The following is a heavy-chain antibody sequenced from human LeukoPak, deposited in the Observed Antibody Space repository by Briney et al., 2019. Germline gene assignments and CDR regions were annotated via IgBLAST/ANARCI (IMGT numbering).Heavy chain of an antibody. J-gene: IGHJ4*02. D-gene: IGHD3-22*01. CDR2: IYSGGST. V-gene: IGHV3-53*01. CDR3: ARESYYDSSGYYPD. CDR1: GLTVRGSY. Sequence: PGGSLRLSCAASGLTVRGSYMSWVRQAPGKGLEWVSVIYSGGSTYYADSVKGRFTISRDNSKNTLYLQMNSLRAEDTAVYYCARESYYDSSGYYPDWGQGTLVTVSS.